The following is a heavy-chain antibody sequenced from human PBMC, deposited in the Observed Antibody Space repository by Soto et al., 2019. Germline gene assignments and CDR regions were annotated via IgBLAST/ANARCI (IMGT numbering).Heavy chain of an antibody. CDR3: ARHVPDTAMVETWFDP. D-gene: IGHD5-18*01. V-gene: IGHV4-39*01. CDR1: GGSITTSGYY. Sequence: PSETLSLTCTVSGGSITTSGYYWVWIRQPPGTGLEWIGSIYYSGNTYYNPSLKSRITISVDTSKNQFSLKVSSVTAADTALYYCARHVPDTAMVETWFDPWGQGTLVTVSS. CDR2: IYYSGNT. J-gene: IGHJ5*02.